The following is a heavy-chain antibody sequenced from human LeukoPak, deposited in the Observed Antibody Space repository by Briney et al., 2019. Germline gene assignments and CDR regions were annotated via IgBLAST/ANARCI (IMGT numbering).Heavy chain of an antibody. J-gene: IGHJ6*02. CDR1: GFTFSSYW. CDR2: INHSGST. V-gene: IGHV4-34*01. D-gene: IGHD2-15*01. Sequence: PGGSLRLSCAASGFTFSSYWMSWIRQPPGKGLEWIGEINHSGSTNYNPSLKSRVTISVDTSKNQFSLKLSSVTAADTAVYYCARARRREGVVVTDYGMDVWGQGTTVTVSS. CDR3: ARARRREGVVVTDYGMDV.